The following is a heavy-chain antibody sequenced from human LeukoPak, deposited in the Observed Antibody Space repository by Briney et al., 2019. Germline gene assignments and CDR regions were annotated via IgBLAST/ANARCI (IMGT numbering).Heavy chain of an antibody. J-gene: IGHJ4*02. Sequence: GGSLRLSCAASGFTFTNYDVHWVRQAPGKGLEWVALIRYDGSDKYYTDSVKGRFIISRDNSKNTLYLQMNSLRAEDTAVYYCAKDRSYEFWGQGTLVTVSS. CDR2: IRYDGSDK. V-gene: IGHV3-30*02. CDR1: GFTFTNYD. D-gene: IGHD3-22*01. CDR3: AKDRSYEF.